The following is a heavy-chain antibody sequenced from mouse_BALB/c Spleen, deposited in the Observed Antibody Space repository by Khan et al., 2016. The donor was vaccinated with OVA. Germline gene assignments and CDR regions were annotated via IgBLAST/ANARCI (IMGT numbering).Heavy chain of an antibody. CDR3: ATIYYDYG. V-gene: IGHV1-87*01. CDR2: IYPGDGDT. CDR1: GYTFTSYW. Sequence: QVQLKQSGAELARPGASVKLSCKASGYTFTSYWMQWVKQRPGQGLEWIGAIYPGDGDTRYTQKFTGKATLTADKSSSPAYMQLSSLASEDSAVYYCATIYYDYGWSQGTLVTVSA. D-gene: IGHD2-4*01. J-gene: IGHJ3*02.